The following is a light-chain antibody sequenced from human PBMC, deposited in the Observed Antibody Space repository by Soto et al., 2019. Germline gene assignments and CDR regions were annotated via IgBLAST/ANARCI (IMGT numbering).Light chain of an antibody. CDR2: EVS. CDR3: AAWDDSTKSHV. J-gene: IGLJ1*01. V-gene: IGLV2-14*01. Sequence: QSALTQPASVSGSPGQSITISCTGTSNDVGAYNYVSWYQQHPGKAPKLMISEVSNRPSGVSNRFSGSKSGNTASLTISGLQAEDEADYYCAAWDDSTKSHVFGTGTKLTVL. CDR1: SNDVGAYNY.